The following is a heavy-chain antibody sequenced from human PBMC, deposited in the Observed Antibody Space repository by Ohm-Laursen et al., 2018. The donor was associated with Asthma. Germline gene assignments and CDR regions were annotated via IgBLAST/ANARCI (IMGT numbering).Heavy chain of an antibody. J-gene: IGHJ4*02. V-gene: IGHV3-30*03. D-gene: IGHD6-13*01. CDR1: GFTFSSYG. Sequence: SLRLPCAASGFTFSSYGMHWVRQPHGKGLERVAVISSDGSNKYYADSVKGRFTISRDNSKNTLYLQMNCLRAEDTAVYYWARDSIAAAGSSVDYWGQGTLVTVSS. CDR3: ARDSIAAAGSSVDY. CDR2: ISSDGSNK.